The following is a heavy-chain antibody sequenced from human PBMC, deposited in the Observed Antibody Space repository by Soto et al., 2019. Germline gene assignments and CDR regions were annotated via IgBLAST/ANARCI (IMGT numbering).Heavy chain of an antibody. Sequence: PSETLSLTCTVSGGSVSSDSFYWSWIRQPPGKGLEWIGYMYDSGSTNYNPSLKSRVTISVDTSKNQFSLRLNSVSPADTAVYYCARGRRELVSPRYYYYYGMDVWGQGTTVTVS. CDR3: ARGRRELVSPRYYYYYGMDV. D-gene: IGHD6-6*01. CDR2: MYDSGST. J-gene: IGHJ6*02. CDR1: GGSVSSDSFY. V-gene: IGHV4-61*01.